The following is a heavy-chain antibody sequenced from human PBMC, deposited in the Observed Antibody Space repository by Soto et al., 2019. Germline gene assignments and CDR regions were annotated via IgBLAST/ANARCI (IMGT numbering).Heavy chain of an antibody. CDR2: ISSSSSYI. CDR1: GFTFSSYS. CDR3: ARDAGYSSGWYYLRNWFDP. J-gene: IGHJ5*02. Sequence: GGSLRLSCAASGFTFSSYSMNWVRQAPGKGLEWVSSISSSSSYIYYADSVKGRFTISRDNAKNSLYLQMNSLRAEDTAVYYCARDAGYSSGWYYLRNWFDPWGQGTLVTVSS. D-gene: IGHD6-19*01. V-gene: IGHV3-21*01.